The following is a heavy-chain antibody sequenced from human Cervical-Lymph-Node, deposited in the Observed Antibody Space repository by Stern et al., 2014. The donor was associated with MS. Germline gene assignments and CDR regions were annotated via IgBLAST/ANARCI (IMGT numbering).Heavy chain of an antibody. V-gene: IGHV1-3*01. CDR3: ARGGSGSSNRFMDV. Sequence: VQLVESGAEVKKPGASVKVSCKASGYTFTSYAMHWVRQAPGQRLERMGWINAGNGNTKYSQKFQGRVTITRDTSASTAYMELSSLRSEDTAVYYCARGGSGSSNRFMDVWGQGTTVTVSS. CDR1: GYTFTSYA. CDR2: INAGNGNT. D-gene: IGHD6-19*01. J-gene: IGHJ6*02.